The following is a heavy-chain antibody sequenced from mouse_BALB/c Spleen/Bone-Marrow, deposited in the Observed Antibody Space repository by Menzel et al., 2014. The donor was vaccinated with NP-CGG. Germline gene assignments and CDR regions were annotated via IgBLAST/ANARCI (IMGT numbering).Heavy chain of an antibody. J-gene: IGHJ4*01. V-gene: IGHV5-17*02. CDR2: ISNGSSTI. CDR3: ARKGAMITHYYAMDY. CDR1: GFTFSSFG. Sequence: EVHLVESGGGLVQPGGSRKLSCAASGFTFSSFGKHWVRQAPEKGLEWVAYISNGSSTIYYADTVKGRFTISRDNPKNTLFLQMTSLRSEDTAMYYCARKGAMITHYYAMDYWGQGTSVTVSS. D-gene: IGHD2-4*01.